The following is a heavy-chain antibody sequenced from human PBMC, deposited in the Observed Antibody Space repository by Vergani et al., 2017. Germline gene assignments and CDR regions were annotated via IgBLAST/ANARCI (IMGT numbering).Heavy chain of an antibody. D-gene: IGHD6-13*01. J-gene: IGHJ4*02. CDR1: GFTFDDYA. Sequence: EVQLVESGGGLVQPGRSLRLSCAASGFTFDDYAMHWVRQAPGKGLEWVSGISWYSDSIGYADSVKGRFTISRDNDKNSLYMQMNSLRAEDTALYYCAKDLRSTQQLVVGGTVDYWGQGTLVTVSS. CDR3: AKDLRSTQQLVVGGTVDY. CDR2: ISWYSDSI. V-gene: IGHV3-9*01.